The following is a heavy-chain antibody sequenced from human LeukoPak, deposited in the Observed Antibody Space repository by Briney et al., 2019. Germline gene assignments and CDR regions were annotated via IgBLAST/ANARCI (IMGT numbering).Heavy chain of an antibody. CDR2: IYYSGST. CDR1: GGSISSYY. J-gene: IGHJ5*02. Sequence: SETLSLTCTVSGGSISSYYWSWVRQPPGKGLEWIGYIYYSGSTNYNPSLKSRVTISVDKSKNQFSLKLSSVTAADTAVYYCARGDYVDWFDPWGQGTLVTVSS. D-gene: IGHD3-10*02. V-gene: IGHV4-59*01. CDR3: ARGDYVDWFDP.